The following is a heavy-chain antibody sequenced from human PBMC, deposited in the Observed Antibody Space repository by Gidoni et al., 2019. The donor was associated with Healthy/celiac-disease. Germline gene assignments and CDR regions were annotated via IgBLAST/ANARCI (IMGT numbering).Heavy chain of an antibody. V-gene: IGHV3-23*01. CDR1: GFTFSCSA. Sequence: EVQLLESGGVLVQPGGSLRLSCAASGFTFSCSAMGWVRQAPGKGRAWVSAISGSGGSTYSADSVKGRFTISRDNSKNTLYLQMNSLRAEDTAVYYCAKGSPRGYGSGGSCYSDYWGQGTLVTVSS. J-gene: IGHJ4*02. CDR2: ISGSGGST. D-gene: IGHD2-15*01. CDR3: AKGSPRGYGSGGSCYSDY.